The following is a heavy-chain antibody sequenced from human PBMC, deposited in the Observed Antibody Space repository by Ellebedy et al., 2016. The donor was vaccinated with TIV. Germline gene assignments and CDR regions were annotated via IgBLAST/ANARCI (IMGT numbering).Heavy chain of an antibody. Sequence: GESLKISXAASGFTFSSYGMHWVRQAPGKGLEWVAVIWYDGSNIYYADSVKGRFTISRDNSKNTLYLQMNSLRAEDTAVYYCARDSKLRGYSSGWYAGFDYWGQGTLVTVSS. J-gene: IGHJ4*02. CDR1: GFTFSSYG. CDR2: IWYDGSNI. D-gene: IGHD6-19*01. CDR3: ARDSKLRGYSSGWYAGFDY. V-gene: IGHV3-33*01.